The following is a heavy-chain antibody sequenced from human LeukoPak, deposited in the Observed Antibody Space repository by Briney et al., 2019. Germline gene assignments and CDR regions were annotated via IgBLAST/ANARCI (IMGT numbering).Heavy chain of an antibody. CDR1: GYTFTGYY. V-gene: IGHV1-8*02. D-gene: IGHD3-3*01. Sequence: GASVKVSCKASGYTFTGYYMHWVRQATGQGLEWMGWMNPNSGNTGYAQKFQGRVTMTRNTSISTAYMELRSLRSDDTAVYYCARGGYYDFWSGYYTDAPFDYWGQGTLVTVSS. CDR2: MNPNSGNT. J-gene: IGHJ4*02. CDR3: ARGGYYDFWSGYYTDAPFDY.